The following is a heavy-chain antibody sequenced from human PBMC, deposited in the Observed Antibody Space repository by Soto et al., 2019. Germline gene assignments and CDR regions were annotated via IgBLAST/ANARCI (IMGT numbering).Heavy chain of an antibody. Sequence: EVQLVESGGGLVQPGGSLRLSCAASGFTFSSYWMHWVRQAPGKGLVWVSRINSDGSSTRYADSVKGRFTICRDNAKNTLYLQMNSLRAEVTAGYYCARDWPIFGVNWFDPWGQGTLVTVSS. D-gene: IGHD3-3*01. V-gene: IGHV3-74*01. CDR2: INSDGSST. CDR3: ARDWPIFGVNWFDP. J-gene: IGHJ5*02. CDR1: GFTFSSYW.